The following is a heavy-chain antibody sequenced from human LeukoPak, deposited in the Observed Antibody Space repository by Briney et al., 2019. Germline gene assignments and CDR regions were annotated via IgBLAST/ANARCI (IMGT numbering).Heavy chain of an antibody. J-gene: IGHJ4*02. Sequence: GGSLRLSCAASGFTVSSYSMNWVRQAPGKGLEWVSSISSTSSYIHYADSVKGRFTISRDNAKNSLYLQMNSLRAEDTAVYYCARMGYSSSLPDYWGQGTLVTVSS. CDR1: GFTVSSYS. CDR3: ARMGYSSSLPDY. V-gene: IGHV3-21*01. CDR2: ISSTSSYI. D-gene: IGHD6-6*01.